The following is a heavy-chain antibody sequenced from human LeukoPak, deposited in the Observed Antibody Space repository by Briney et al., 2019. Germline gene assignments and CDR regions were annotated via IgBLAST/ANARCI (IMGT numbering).Heavy chain of an antibody. CDR3: TMYYGDYTWDAFDI. V-gene: IGHV3-73*01. J-gene: IGHJ3*02. D-gene: IGHD4-17*01. Sequence: PGGSLTLSCAASGFTFSGSAMHWVRQASRKGLEWVGRIKSKANSYATAYAASVKGRFTISRDDSKNTAYLQMNSLKTEDTAVYYCTMYYGDYTWDAFDIWGQGTMVTVSS. CDR1: GFTFSGSA. CDR2: IKSKANSYAT.